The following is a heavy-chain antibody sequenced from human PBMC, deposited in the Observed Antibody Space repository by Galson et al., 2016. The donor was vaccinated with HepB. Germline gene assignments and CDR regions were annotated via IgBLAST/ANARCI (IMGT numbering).Heavy chain of an antibody. CDR3: ARDGGGTGGYYYYAMDV. Sequence: SLRLSCAASGFIFSNFGMHWVRQAPGKGLEWVALISYDGRKKYYADSVKGRFTISRDNSKNTYLQMNSLRDEDTAVYYCARDGGGTGGYYYYAMDVWGQGTTVTVSS. J-gene: IGHJ6*02. CDR2: ISYDGRKK. CDR1: GFIFSNFG. D-gene: IGHD1-14*01. V-gene: IGHV3-30*04.